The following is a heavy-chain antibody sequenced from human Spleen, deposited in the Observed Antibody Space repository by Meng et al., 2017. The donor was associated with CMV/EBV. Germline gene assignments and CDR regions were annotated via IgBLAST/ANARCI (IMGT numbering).Heavy chain of an antibody. CDR2: INHSGST. Sequence: LTCAVYGGSFSGYYWSWIRQSPGKGLEWIGEINHSGSTKYNPSLKSRVTISEDTFRNQFSLKLSSVTAADTAVYYCARGGSGSYDFDYWGQGTLVTVSS. CDR3: ARGGSGSYDFDY. CDR1: GGSFSGYY. V-gene: IGHV4-34*01. J-gene: IGHJ4*02. D-gene: IGHD1-26*01.